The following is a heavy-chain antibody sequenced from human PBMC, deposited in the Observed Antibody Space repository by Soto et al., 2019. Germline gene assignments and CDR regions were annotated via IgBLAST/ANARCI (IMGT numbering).Heavy chain of an antibody. J-gene: IGHJ4*02. D-gene: IGHD5-12*01. CDR3: ARGQEGIMATH. CDR2: IKDGGST. V-gene: IGHV4-34*01. Sequence: QVQLQQWGAGLLKPSETLSLTCAVNGGSLTGYYWSWIRQPPGKGLEWIGEIKDGGSTNYSPSLWIRVTISADTSKTQFSLRLNSVTAADTTVYFCARGQEGIMATHWDQGTLVTVSS. CDR1: GGSLTGYY.